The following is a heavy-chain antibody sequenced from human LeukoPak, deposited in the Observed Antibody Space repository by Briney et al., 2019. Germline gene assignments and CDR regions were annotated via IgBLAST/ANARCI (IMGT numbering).Heavy chain of an antibody. D-gene: IGHD3-10*01. J-gene: IGHJ4*02. CDR2: INPNSGGT. CDR3: ARDTRRYYYGSGKFDY. V-gene: IGHV1-2*02. CDR1: GYTFTGYY. Sequence: ASVKVSCKASGYTFTGYYMHWVRQAPGQGFEWMGWINPNSGGTNYAQKFQGRVTMTRDTSISTAYVELSRLRSDDTAVYYCARDTRRYYYGSGKFDYWGQGTLVTVSS.